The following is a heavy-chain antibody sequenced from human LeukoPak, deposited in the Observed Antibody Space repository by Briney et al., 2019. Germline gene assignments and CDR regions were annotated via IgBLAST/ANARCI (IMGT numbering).Heavy chain of an antibody. Sequence: GGSLRLSCAASGFTFSNAWMSWVRQAPGKGLEWVGRIKSKTDGGTTDYAAPAKGRFTISRDDSKNTLYLRMNSLKTEDTAVYYCTTSWGWELLRSGYAFDIWGQGTMVTVSS. CDR1: GFTFSNAW. CDR2: IKSKTDGGTT. V-gene: IGHV3-15*01. J-gene: IGHJ3*02. CDR3: TTSWGWELLRSGYAFDI. D-gene: IGHD1-26*01.